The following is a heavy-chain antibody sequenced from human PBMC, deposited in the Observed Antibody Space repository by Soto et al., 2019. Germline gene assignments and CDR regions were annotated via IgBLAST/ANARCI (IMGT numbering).Heavy chain of an antibody. Sequence: QVQLQESGPGLVKPSQTLSLTCTVSGGSISSGGYYWSWIRQHPGKGLEWIGYINYSGSTYYNPSRKSRVTISVDTSKNQFSRKLSSVTAADTAVYYCARGEDTAMVTGAFDIWGQGTMVTVSS. CDR2: INYSGST. J-gene: IGHJ3*02. D-gene: IGHD5-18*01. V-gene: IGHV4-31*03. CDR3: ARGEDTAMVTGAFDI. CDR1: GGSISSGGYY.